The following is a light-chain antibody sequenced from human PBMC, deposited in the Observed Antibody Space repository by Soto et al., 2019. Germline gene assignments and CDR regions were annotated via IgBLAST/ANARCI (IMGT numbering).Light chain of an antibody. CDR2: DVN. CDR1: SGDIGAYNY. J-gene: IGLJ3*02. V-gene: IGLV2-11*01. Sequence: QSVLTQPRSVSGSPGQSVTFSCTGTSGDIGAYNYVSWYQFHPGKAPKMIIYDVNKRPSGVPDRFSGSKSGNTASLTISWLQAADEADYYCCSYAHTSRVFGGGTKLTVL. CDR3: CSYAHTSRV.